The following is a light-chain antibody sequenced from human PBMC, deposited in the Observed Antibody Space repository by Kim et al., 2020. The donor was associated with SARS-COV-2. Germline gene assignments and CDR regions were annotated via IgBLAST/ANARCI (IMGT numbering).Light chain of an antibody. CDR2: DAS. CDR1: QDISNY. CDR3: QQYDNLPLTLT. Sequence: DIRLTQSPSSLSASVGDRVTITCQASQDISNYLNWYQQKPGKAPKLLIYDASNLETGVPSRFSGRGSGTDFTFTISSLQPEDIATYYCQQYDNLPLTLTFGGGTKVDIK. V-gene: IGKV1-33*01. J-gene: IGKJ4*01.